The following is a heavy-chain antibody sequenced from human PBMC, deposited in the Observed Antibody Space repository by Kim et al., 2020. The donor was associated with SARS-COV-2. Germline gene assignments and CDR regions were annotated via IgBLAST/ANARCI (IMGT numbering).Heavy chain of an antibody. CDR2: INHSGST. D-gene: IGHD5-12*01. Sequence: SETLSLTCAVYGGSFSGYYWSWIRQPPGKGLEWIGEINHSGSTNYNPSLKSRVTISVDTSKNQFSLKLSSVTAADTAVYYCARGATNTQRDYWGQGTLVTVSS. J-gene: IGHJ4*02. V-gene: IGHV4-34*01. CDR1: GGSFSGYY. CDR3: ARGATNTQRDY.